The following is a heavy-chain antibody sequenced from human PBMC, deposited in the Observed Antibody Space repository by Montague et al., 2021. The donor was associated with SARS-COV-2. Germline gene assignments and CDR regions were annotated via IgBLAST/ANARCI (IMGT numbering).Heavy chain of an antibody. J-gene: IGHJ6*02. D-gene: IGHD3-16*01. CDR3: ARYYERSWDV. V-gene: IGHV4-4*09. CDR2: IFENGDT. Sequence: SETLSLTCTVAGVAISYGNWGWIRRPPGKGLEWIVTIFENGDTDHKPSRKSRVTVSEDTSQNQFSLRLSSVAAADTALYYCARYYERSWDVWGQGTTVTVSS. CDR1: GVAISYGN.